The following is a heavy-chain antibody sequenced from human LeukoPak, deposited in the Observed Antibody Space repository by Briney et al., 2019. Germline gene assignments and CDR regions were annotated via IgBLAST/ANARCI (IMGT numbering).Heavy chain of an antibody. CDR2: ISGNNGNT. D-gene: IGHD3-16*02. Sequence: ASVKVSCKASGFILKTYGISWVRQAQGEGLEWMGWISGNNGNTNYAPRFLGRVTLTRDTSTDTVYMELGSLTSDDTAVYYCARDREITSGGVVVSPTFDHWGQGTLISVSS. J-gene: IGHJ4*02. CDR1: GFILKTYG. V-gene: IGHV1-18*01. CDR3: ARDREITSGGVVVSPTFDH.